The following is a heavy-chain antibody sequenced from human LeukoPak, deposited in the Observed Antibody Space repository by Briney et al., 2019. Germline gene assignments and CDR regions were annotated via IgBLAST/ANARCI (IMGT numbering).Heavy chain of an antibody. CDR1: GFTVSSKY. Sequence: GGSLRLSCAVSGFTVSSKYMSWVRLAPGKGLEWVANIKEDGTETYYVDSVKGRFTISRDNAKNSLYLQMNSLRVEDTAVYYCAREGRSLHTFWGQGTLVTVSS. J-gene: IGHJ4*02. CDR2: IKEDGTET. D-gene: IGHD5/OR15-5a*01. V-gene: IGHV3-7*03. CDR3: AREGRSLHTF.